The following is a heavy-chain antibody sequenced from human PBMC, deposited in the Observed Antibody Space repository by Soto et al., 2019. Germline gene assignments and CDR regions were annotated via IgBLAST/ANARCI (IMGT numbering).Heavy chain of an antibody. CDR3: VKGGRRQEHYFDY. CDR2: LSSSGDT. Sequence: PGGSLRLSCAASGFTFSDYVMRWVRQAPGKGLEWVSSLSSSGDTYYADSVKGRFTISRDTSKNTLYLQMNSLRVEDTAIYYCVKGGRRQEHYFDYWGQGTLVTVSS. V-gene: IGHV3-23*01. D-gene: IGHD1-1*01. CDR1: GFTFSDYV. J-gene: IGHJ4*02.